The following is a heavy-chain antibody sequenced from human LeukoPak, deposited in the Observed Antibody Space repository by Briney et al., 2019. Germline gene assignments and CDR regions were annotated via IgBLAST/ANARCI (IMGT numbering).Heavy chain of an antibody. D-gene: IGHD5-24*01. V-gene: IGHV4-59*08. CDR2: IYHSGIT. J-gene: IGHJ4*02. CDR1: GGSLSRFY. Sequence: PSDTLSLTCTVSGGSLSRFYWSWMRHPPGKALEWIGSIYHSGITFYNPSLKSRVTISVDTSKNHFSLKLTSVTAADTAVYYCARRYLPATRFDYWGQGTLVTVSS. CDR3: ARRYLPATRFDY.